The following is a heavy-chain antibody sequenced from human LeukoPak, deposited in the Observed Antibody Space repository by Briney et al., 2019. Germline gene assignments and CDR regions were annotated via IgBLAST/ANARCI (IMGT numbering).Heavy chain of an antibody. Sequence: GGSLRLSCAASGFTFSSYAMSWVRQAPGKGLEWVSAISGSGGSTYYADSVKGRFTISRDNSKNTLYLQMNSLRAEDTAVYYCARPRSQWLGNDGFDMWGQGTLVTVSS. V-gene: IGHV3-23*01. CDR3: ARPRSQWLGNDGFDM. CDR1: GFTFSSYA. CDR2: ISGSGGST. D-gene: IGHD6-19*01. J-gene: IGHJ3*02.